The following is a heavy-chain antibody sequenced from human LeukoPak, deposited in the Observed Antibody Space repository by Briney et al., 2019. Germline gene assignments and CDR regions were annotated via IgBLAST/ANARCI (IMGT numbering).Heavy chain of an antibody. CDR2: IYPGDSET. D-gene: IGHD6-13*01. CDR3: ARLPPGIAAAGNPFQY. Sequence: GESLKISCEGSGYSFTSYWIGWVRQMPAKGLEWMGIIYPGDSETRYSPSFQGQVTISADKSISTAYLQWSSLKASDTAMYYCARLPPGIAAAGNPFQYWGQGTLVTVSS. CDR1: GYSFTSYW. V-gene: IGHV5-51*01. J-gene: IGHJ1*01.